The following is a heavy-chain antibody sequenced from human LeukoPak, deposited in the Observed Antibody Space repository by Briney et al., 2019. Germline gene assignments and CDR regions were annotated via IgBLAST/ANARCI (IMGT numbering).Heavy chain of an antibody. J-gene: IGHJ6*03. Sequence: SETLSLTCAVYGGSFSGYYWGWIRQPPGKGLEWIGEINHSGSTNYNPSLKSRVTISVDTSKNQFSLKLSSVTAADTAVYYCARRISPRRDYYYYMDVWGKGTSVTVSS. CDR1: GGSFSGYY. CDR3: ARRISPRRDYYYYMDV. V-gene: IGHV4-34*01. CDR2: INHSGST. D-gene: IGHD6-6*01.